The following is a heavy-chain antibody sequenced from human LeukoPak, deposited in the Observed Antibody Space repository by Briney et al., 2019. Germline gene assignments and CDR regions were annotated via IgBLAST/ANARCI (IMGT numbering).Heavy chain of an antibody. V-gene: IGHV4-34*01. D-gene: IGHD3-16*02. CDR2: INHSGST. Sequence: SETLSLTCAVYGGSFSGYYWSWIRQPPGKGLEWIGEINHSGSTNYNPSLKSRVTISVDTSKNQFSLKLSSVTAADTAVYYCARQRRGITFGGVIPQRFWFDPWGQGTLVTVSS. J-gene: IGHJ5*02. CDR3: ARQRRGITFGGVIPQRFWFDP. CDR1: GGSFSGYY.